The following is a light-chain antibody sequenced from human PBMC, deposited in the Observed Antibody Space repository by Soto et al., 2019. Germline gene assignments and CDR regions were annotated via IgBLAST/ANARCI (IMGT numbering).Light chain of an antibody. Sequence: DIQMTQSPSSLSASVGDRVTITCRASQAIGNYLAWYQQKPGKVPKLLIYAASTLQSGVPSRFSGSRSGTDFTLTVSSLQPEDVATYYCQKYNSAPLTFGPGTKVDI. CDR3: QKYNSAPLT. CDR2: AAS. CDR1: QAIGNY. J-gene: IGKJ3*01. V-gene: IGKV1-27*01.